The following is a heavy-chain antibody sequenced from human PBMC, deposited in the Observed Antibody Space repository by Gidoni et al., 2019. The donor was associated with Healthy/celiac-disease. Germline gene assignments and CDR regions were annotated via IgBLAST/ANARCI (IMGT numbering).Heavy chain of an antibody. V-gene: IGHV3-23*01. CDR3: AEAWGAMVPRFWYFDL. CDR1: GLTFSSEA. Sequence: GLTFSSEAMSCVRQAPGKGLEWVSAISGSGGSTYYADSVKGRFSISRDNSKKKLNLKMNSQRAEDTAVYYFAEAWGAMVPRFWYFDLWGRGTLVTVSS. D-gene: IGHD5-18*01. CDR2: ISGSGGST. J-gene: IGHJ2*01.